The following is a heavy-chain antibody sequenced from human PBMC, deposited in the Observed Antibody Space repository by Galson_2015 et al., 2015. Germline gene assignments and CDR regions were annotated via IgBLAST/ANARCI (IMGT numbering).Heavy chain of an antibody. Sequence: SLRLSCAASGFTFSSYGMHWVRQAPGKGLEWVAVIWYDGSNKYYADSVKGRFTISRDNSKNTLYLQMNSLRAEDTAVYYCARDMFEGIAADGTGLLDYWGQGTLVTVSS. CDR2: IWYDGSNK. V-gene: IGHV3-33*01. D-gene: IGHD6-13*01. CDR3: ARDMFEGIAADGTGLLDY. CDR1: GFTFSSYG. J-gene: IGHJ4*02.